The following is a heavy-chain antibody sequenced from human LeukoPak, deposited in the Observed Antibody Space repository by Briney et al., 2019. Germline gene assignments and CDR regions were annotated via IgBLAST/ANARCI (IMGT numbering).Heavy chain of an antibody. D-gene: IGHD6-19*01. CDR1: GFTFSVYS. V-gene: IGHV3-21*01. J-gene: IGHJ4*02. CDR3: ASEPIGMAALFDN. Sequence: PGGSLRLSCAASGFTFSVYSMNWVRQAPGKGLEWVSSISSSSSCIYYADSVKGRFTISRDNAKNSLYLQMNSLRGEDTAVYYCASEPIGMAALFDNWGQGTLVTVSS. CDR2: ISSSSSCI.